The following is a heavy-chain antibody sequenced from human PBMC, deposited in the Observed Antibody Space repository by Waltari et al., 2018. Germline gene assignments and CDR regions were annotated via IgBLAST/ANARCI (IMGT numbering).Heavy chain of an antibody. D-gene: IGHD3-10*01. CDR1: GVTFSRSA. J-gene: IGHJ6*03. Sequence: QGQLLQSGAEVKKPGSSVKVSCQASGVTFSRSAISWVRQASGQGLEWMGGSIPSGVDKYSKKVKGRVRSNADESTSTVYMELSSLTSDDTAVYYCARGPYGSGTYVDYFHHMDVWGKGTTVTVSS. CDR2: SIPSGVD. V-gene: IGHV1-69*12. CDR3: ARGPYGSGTYVDYFHHMDV.